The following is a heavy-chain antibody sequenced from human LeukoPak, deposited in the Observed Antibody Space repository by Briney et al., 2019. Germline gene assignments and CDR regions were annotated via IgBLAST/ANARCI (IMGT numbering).Heavy chain of an antibody. J-gene: IGHJ1*01. CDR2: IHNSGST. CDR3: GRGERLGNDH. CDR1: GGSVSSYY. D-gene: IGHD1-1*01. Sequence: PSETLSLTCTVSGGSVSSYYWNWIRQPPGKGLEWIGYIHNSGSTNYNPSLKSRVAMSLDTSMNQFSLKLRSVTAADTAIYYCGRGERLGNDHWGQGTLVTVSS. V-gene: IGHV4-59*02.